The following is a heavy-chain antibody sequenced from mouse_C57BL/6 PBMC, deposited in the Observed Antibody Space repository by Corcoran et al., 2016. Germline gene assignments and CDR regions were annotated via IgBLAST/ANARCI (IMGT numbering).Heavy chain of an antibody. J-gene: IGHJ1*03. D-gene: IGHD2-5*01. V-gene: IGHV9-3*01. CDR1: GYTFTTYG. Sequence: QIQLVQSGPELKKPGETVKISCKASGYTFTTYGMSWMKQAPGKGLKWMGWMNIYSGVPTYADDVKGRFALSLETSASTAYLEINNLNSEDTATYFFARDSNWYFDVWGIGTTVTVSS. CDR3: ARDSNWYFDV. CDR2: MNIYSGVP.